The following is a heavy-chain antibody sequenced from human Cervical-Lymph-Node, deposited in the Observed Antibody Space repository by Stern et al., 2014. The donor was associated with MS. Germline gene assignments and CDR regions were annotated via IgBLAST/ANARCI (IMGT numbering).Heavy chain of an antibody. J-gene: IGHJ4*02. Sequence: QLVQSGAAVRKPGSSVKVSCQTFGDTFTRHAINWVRQAPGQGLEWMGGIIPIFGTTNHAQKFRDRVTITADASTNTVYMELNSLRSEDTAVYFCARAGGSTVGYYVDYWGQGTLVTVSS. CDR1: GDTFTRHA. CDR2: IIPIFGTT. V-gene: IGHV1-69*01. D-gene: IGHD4-11*01. CDR3: ARAGGSTVGYYVDY.